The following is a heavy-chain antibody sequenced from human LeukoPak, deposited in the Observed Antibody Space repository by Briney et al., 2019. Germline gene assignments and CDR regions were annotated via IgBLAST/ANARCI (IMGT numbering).Heavy chain of an antibody. J-gene: IGHJ4*02. CDR3: ARGTKVIVVDNYFDY. D-gene: IGHD3-22*01. CDR2: ISGNGGGT. V-gene: IGHV3-23*01. Sequence: GGSLRLSCAASGFTFNNYAMSWVRQAPGKGLEWVSAISGNGGGTYYADSVKGRFTISRDNSKNTLYLQMNSLRVDDTAVYYCARGTKVIVVDNYFDYWAREPWSPSPQ. CDR1: GFTFNNYA.